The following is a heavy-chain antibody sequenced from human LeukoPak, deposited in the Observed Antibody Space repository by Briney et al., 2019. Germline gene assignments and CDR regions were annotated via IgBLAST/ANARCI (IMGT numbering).Heavy chain of an antibody. D-gene: IGHD3-3*01. V-gene: IGHV1-18*01. J-gene: IGHJ4*02. CDR3: ARDHYDFWSNPLGY. CDR1: GYTFTSYG. Sequence: ASMKVSCKASGYTFTSYGISWVRQAPGQGLEWMGWISAYNGNTNYAQKLQGRVTMTTDTSTSTAYMELRSLRSDDTAVYYCARDHYDFWSNPLGYWGQGTLVTVSS. CDR2: ISAYNGNT.